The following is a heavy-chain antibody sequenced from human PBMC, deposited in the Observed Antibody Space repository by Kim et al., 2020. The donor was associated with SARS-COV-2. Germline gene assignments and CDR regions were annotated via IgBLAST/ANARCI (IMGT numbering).Heavy chain of an antibody. J-gene: IGHJ4*02. CDR3: TRTTGWYWDFDY. CDR2: T. D-gene: IGHD6-19*01. V-gene: IGHV3-73*01. Sequence: TAYTTSVKGRFTISRDESKNTAYLQMNSLRGEDTAVYFCTRTTGWYWDFDYWGQGTLVTVSS.